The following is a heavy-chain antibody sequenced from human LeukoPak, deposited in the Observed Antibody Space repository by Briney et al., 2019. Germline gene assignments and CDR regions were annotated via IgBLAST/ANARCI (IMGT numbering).Heavy chain of an antibody. CDR3: ARARQIAAAGTFPFQH. CDR1: GYTFTSYD. V-gene: IGHV1-8*01. CDR2: MNPNSGNT. D-gene: IGHD6-13*01. J-gene: IGHJ1*01. Sequence: GASVKVSCKASGYTFTSYDINWVRQATGQGLEWMGWMNPNSGNTGYAQKFQGRVTMTRNTSISTAYMELSSLRSEDTAVYHCARARQIAAAGTFPFQHWGQGTLVTVSS.